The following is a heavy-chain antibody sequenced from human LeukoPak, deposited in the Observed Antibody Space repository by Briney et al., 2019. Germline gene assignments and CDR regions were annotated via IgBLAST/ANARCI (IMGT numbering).Heavy chain of an antibody. V-gene: IGHV3-23*01. Sequence: PGGSLRLSCAASGFTFSTYAMSWVRQAPGKGLEWVSSISASGGSTYYADSVKGRFTISRDNSKDTLYLQMNSLRAEDTAVYYCVNPPPPVPLLAYYYGSGSYSAFDIWGQGTMVTVSS. CDR1: GFTFSTYA. CDR2: ISASGGST. D-gene: IGHD3-10*01. CDR3: VNPPPPVPLLAYYYGSGSYSAFDI. J-gene: IGHJ3*02.